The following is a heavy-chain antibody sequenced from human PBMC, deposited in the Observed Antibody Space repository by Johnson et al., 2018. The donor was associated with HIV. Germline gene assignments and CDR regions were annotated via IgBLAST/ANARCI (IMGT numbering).Heavy chain of an antibody. CDR1: GFTFSSYG. D-gene: IGHD3-22*01. Sequence: QVQLVESGGGVVQPGGSLRLSCATSGFTFSSYGMHWVRQAPGKGLEWVAFIRYDGFNKYFADSVKGRFTISRDNSKNTLHLQMNSLRAEDTAVYYCAKGTHYSDSSGYWSNDAFDIWGQGTIVTVSS. J-gene: IGHJ3*02. CDR3: AKGTHYSDSSGYWSNDAFDI. V-gene: IGHV3-30*02. CDR2: IRYDGFNK.